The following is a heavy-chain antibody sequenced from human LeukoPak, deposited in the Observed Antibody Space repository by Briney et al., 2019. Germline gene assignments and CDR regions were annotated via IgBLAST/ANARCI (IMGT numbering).Heavy chain of an antibody. J-gene: IGHJ4*02. Sequence: PGGSLRLSCAASGFTFSGYAMSWVRQAPGKGLEWVSAINGSGGSTYYADSVKGRFTISRDNSKNTLYLQMNSLRAEDTAVYYCAKDLTPVLRYFDWLGSDYWGQGTLVTVSS. D-gene: IGHD3-9*01. CDR2: INGSGGST. CDR1: GFTFSGYA. CDR3: AKDLTPVLRYFDWLGSDY. V-gene: IGHV3-23*01.